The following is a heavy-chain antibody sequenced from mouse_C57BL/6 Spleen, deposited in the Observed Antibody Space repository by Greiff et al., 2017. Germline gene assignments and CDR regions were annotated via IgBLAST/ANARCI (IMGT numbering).Heavy chain of an antibody. Sequence: QVQLQQPGAELVMPGASVKLSCKASGYTFTSYWMHWVKQRPGQGLEWIGEIDPSGSYTNYNQKFKGKSTLTVDKSSSTAYMQLSSLTSEDSAVYYCVRGDYGNPYAMDYWGQGTSVTVSA. CDR2: IDPSGSYT. J-gene: IGHJ4*01. D-gene: IGHD2-1*01. CDR3: VRGDYGNPYAMDY. V-gene: IGHV1-69*01. CDR1: GYTFTSYW.